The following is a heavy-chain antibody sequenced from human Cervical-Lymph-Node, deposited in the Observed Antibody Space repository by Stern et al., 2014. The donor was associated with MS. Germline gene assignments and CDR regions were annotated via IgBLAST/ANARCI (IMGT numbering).Heavy chain of an antibody. Sequence: VQLLQPGGGLIQPGGSLRLSCAAPGFTVSNNYMSWVRQAPGKGLEWVSLIYTDDSTYYAGSVKGRFTISRDSSKNKLFLQMNSLRAEDTAVYYCARAIFGVNTAAMAPDAFDAWGQGTMVTVSS. CDR2: IYTDDST. J-gene: IGHJ3*01. CDR3: ARAIFGVNTAAMAPDAFDA. D-gene: IGHD3-3*01. V-gene: IGHV3-53*01. CDR1: GFTVSNNY.